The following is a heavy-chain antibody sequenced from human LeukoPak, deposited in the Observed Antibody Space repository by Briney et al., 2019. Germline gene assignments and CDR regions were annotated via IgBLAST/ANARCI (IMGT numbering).Heavy chain of an antibody. CDR3: ARDSPWLQLFY. J-gene: IGHJ4*02. CDR2: INQDGSRK. CDR1: GFTFSSYW. V-gene: IGHV3-7*03. Sequence: TGGSLRLSCAASGFTFSSYWMTWVRQAPGKGLEWVANINQDGSRKYYVDSVKGRFTISRDNAQNSLYLQMSSLRAEDTAVFYCARDSPWLQLFYWGQGTLVTVSS. D-gene: IGHD5-24*01.